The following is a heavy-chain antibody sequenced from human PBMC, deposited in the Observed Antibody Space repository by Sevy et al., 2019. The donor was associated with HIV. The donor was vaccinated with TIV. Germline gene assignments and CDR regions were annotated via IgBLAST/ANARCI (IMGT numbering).Heavy chain of an antibody. V-gene: IGHV3-48*02. CDR3: AREGHYYDSSGYPDY. CDR2: ISSSSSTI. Sequence: GGSLRLSCAASGFTFSSYSMNWVRQAPGKGLEWVSYISSSSSTIYYADSVKGRFTISRDNAKNSLYLQMNSLRDEDTAVYYCAREGHYYDSSGYPDYRGQGTLVTVSS. D-gene: IGHD3-22*01. CDR1: GFTFSSYS. J-gene: IGHJ4*02.